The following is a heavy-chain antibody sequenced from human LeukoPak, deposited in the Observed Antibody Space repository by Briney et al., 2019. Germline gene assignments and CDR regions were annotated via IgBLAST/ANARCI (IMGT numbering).Heavy chain of an antibody. J-gene: IGHJ4*02. CDR3: ARQEVLLWFGENFDY. D-gene: IGHD3-10*01. V-gene: IGHV3-48*01. Sequence: PGGSLRLSCVASQFTFSSYAMSWVRQAPGKGLEWVSYISSSSSTIYYADSVKGRFTISRDNAKNSLYLQMNSLRAEDTAVYYCARQEVLLWFGENFDYWGQGTLVTVSS. CDR1: QFTFSSYA. CDR2: ISSSSSTI.